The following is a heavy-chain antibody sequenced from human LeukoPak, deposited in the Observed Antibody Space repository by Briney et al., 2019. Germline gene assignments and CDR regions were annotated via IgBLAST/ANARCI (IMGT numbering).Heavy chain of an antibody. D-gene: IGHD3-10*01. CDR2: ISAYNGNT. V-gene: IGHV1-18*01. CDR3: ARATMVRGVRPNYYYYGMDV. Sequence: ASVKVSCKASGYTFTSYGISWVRQAPGQGLERMGWISAYNGNTNYAQKLQGRVTMTTDTSTSTAYMELRSLRYDDTAVYYCARATMVRGVRPNYYYYGMDVWGQGTTVTVSS. J-gene: IGHJ6*02. CDR1: GYTFTSYG.